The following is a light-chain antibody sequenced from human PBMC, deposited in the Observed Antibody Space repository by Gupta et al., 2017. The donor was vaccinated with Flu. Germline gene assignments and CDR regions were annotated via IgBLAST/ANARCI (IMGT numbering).Light chain of an antibody. CDR2: EDI. V-gene: IGLV2-11*01. Sequence: SLAPSLSMAGSPDPSVSISCTGSSTAVGISDSVSWYQQHPGKATQLMIFEDIRRRSGVPQRFSAYKSGNTASLTIAGLQPEDEADYYCCSYASKRSFVFGGGTKLTVL. J-gene: IGLJ2*01. CDR1: STAVGISDS. CDR3: CSYASKRSFV.